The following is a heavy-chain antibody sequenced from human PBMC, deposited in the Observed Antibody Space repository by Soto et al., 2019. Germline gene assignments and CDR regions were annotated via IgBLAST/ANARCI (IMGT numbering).Heavy chain of an antibody. D-gene: IGHD1-26*01. Sequence: QVQLVESGGGVVQPGRSLRLSCAVSGFTLSSHAMHWVRQAPGKGLEWVALILSDGSNKYYADSVKGRFTTSRDNSKNTMYLQMNSLSVEDTAVYYRARDDEGGSDCDLGYWGQGALVTVSS. CDR2: ILSDGSNK. V-gene: IGHV3-30-3*01. CDR1: GFTLSSHA. CDR3: ARDDEGGSDCDLGY. J-gene: IGHJ4*02.